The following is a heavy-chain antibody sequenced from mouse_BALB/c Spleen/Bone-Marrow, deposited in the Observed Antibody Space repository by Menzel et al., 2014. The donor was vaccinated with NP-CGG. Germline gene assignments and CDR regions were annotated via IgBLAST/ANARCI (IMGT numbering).Heavy chain of an antibody. CDR1: GFSLTSYG. Sequence: VKVVESGPGLVAPSQSLSIACTVSGFSLTSYGVHWVRQPPGKGLEWLGVIWAGGSTNYNSALVSRLGISKDNSKSQVFLKMNSLQTDDTAMYYCARGGGNWYFDVWGAGTTVTVSS. V-gene: IGHV2-9*02. CDR3: ARGGGNWYFDV. CDR2: IWAGGST. J-gene: IGHJ1*01.